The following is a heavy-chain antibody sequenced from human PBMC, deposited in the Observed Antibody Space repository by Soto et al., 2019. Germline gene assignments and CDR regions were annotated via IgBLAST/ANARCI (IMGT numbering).Heavy chain of an antibody. V-gene: IGHV3-21*01. J-gene: IGHJ1*01. CDR2: ISSSSTYI. CDR3: ATSTVAAEYFHR. Sequence: EVQLVESGGGLVKPGGSLRLSCAASGFTFSSYSMNWVRQAPGKGLEWVSSISSSSTYIYYADSVKGRFTISRDNAKNSLYLQMNSLRAEDTAVYYCATSTVAAEYFHRWGQSTLVTVSS. D-gene: IGHD2-15*01. CDR1: GFTFSSYS.